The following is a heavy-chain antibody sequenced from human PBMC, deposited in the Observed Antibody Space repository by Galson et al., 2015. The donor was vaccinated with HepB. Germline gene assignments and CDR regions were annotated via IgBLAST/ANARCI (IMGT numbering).Heavy chain of an antibody. CDR3: ATEEEGVGTGSVY. J-gene: IGHJ4*02. CDR2: IVPFFGTL. Sequence: SVKVSCKSSGGTFSHYPFSWVRQVPGEGPEWVGGIVPFFGTLRYAQKFQGRVTITADESTITAFLEVTKLRSDDTAVYYCATEEEGVGTGSVYWGKGTLV. CDR1: GGTFSHYP. D-gene: IGHD1-1*01. V-gene: IGHV1-69*13.